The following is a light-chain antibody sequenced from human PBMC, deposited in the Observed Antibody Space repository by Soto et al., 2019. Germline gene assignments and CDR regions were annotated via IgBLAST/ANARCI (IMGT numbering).Light chain of an antibody. CDR2: DNN. CDR3: GTWDSSLSAYV. V-gene: IGLV1-51*01. Sequence: QSVLTQPPSVSAAPGQKVTISCAGSSSNIGDNFVSWYQHLPGTAPKLLIYDNNKRPSVIPDRFSGSKSGTSATLGITGLQPGDEADYYCGTWDSSLSAYVFGTGTKVTVL. CDR1: SSNIGDNF. J-gene: IGLJ1*01.